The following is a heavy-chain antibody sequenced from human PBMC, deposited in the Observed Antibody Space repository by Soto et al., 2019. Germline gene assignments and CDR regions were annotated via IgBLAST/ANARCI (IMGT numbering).Heavy chain of an antibody. D-gene: IGHD6-19*01. V-gene: IGHV4-59*11. CDR1: GCSISGHY. CDR2: IFYSGSTTY. CDR3: ARVGSSGWSPDY. Sequence: SETLSLTCTVSGCSISGHYWIWIRQPPGEGMEWIGYIFYSGSTTYNNNPSLKSRVTISVDTSKNQFSLRLSSVTAADTAVYYCARVGSSGWSPDYWGQGTLVTVSS. J-gene: IGHJ4*02.